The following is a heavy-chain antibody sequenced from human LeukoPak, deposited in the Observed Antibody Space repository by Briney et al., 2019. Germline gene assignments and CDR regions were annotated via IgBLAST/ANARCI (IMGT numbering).Heavy chain of an antibody. CDR2: IYYSGST. CDR3: ARARRTYCSSTSCYGYFDY. CDR1: GGSISSYY. V-gene: IGHV4-59*12. Sequence: PSETLSLTCTVSGGSISSYYWSWIRQPPGKGLEWIGYIYYSGSTNYNPSLKSRVTISVDTSKNQFSLKLSSVTAADTAVYYCARARRTYCSSTSCYGYFDYWGQGTLVTVSS. D-gene: IGHD2-2*01. J-gene: IGHJ4*02.